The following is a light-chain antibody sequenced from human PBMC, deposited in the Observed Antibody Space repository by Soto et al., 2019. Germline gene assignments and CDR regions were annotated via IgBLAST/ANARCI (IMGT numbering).Light chain of an antibody. Sequence: QTVVTQSSSASASLGSSVKLTCTLSSGHSSYIIALHQQQPGKAPRYLMKLEGSGSYNKGSGVPDRFSGSSSGADRYLTISNLQFEDEADYYCETWDSNTYVFGTGTKLTVL. CDR2: LEGSGSY. CDR1: SGHSSYI. J-gene: IGLJ1*01. CDR3: ETWDSNTYV. V-gene: IGLV4-60*02.